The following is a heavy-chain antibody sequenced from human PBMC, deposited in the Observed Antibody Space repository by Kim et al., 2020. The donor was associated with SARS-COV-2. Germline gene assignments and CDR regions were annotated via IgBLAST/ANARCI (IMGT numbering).Heavy chain of an antibody. CDR1: GYTFTSYA. CDR3: ARSMTTVTYYYYGMDV. Sequence: ASVKVSCKASGYTFTSYAMNWVRQAPGQGLEWMGWINTNTGNPTYAQGFTGRFVFSLDTSVSTAYLQISSLKAEDTAVYYCARSMTTVTYYYYGMDVWGQGTTVTVSS. CDR2: INTNTGNP. D-gene: IGHD4-17*01. J-gene: IGHJ6*02. V-gene: IGHV7-4-1*02.